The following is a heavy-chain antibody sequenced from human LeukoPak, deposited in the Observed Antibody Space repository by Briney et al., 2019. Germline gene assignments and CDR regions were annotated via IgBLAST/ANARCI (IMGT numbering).Heavy chain of an antibody. V-gene: IGHV4-39*01. CDR1: GGSISSSSYY. CDR2: IYYSGST. CDR3: ATVYYDYVWGSYRFDY. J-gene: IGHJ4*02. D-gene: IGHD3-16*02. Sequence: PSETLSLTCTVSGGSISSSSYYWGWIRQPPGKGLEWIGSIYYSGSTYYNPSLKSRVTISVDTSKNQFSLKLSSVTAADTAVYYCATVYYDYVWGSYRFDYWGQGTLVTVSS.